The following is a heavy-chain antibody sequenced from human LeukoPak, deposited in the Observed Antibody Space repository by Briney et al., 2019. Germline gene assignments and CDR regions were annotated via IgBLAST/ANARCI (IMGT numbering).Heavy chain of an antibody. J-gene: IGHJ4*02. CDR2: ISYDGSNK. V-gene: IGHV3-30-3*01. D-gene: IGHD2/OR15-2a*01. CDR3: ALRASTNIPGY. CDR1: GFTLSSYA. Sequence: GGSLRLSCAASGFTLSSYAMHWVRQAPGKGLEWVAVISYDGSNKYYADSVKGRFTISRDNSKNTLYLQMNSLRAEDTAVYYCALRASTNIPGYWGQGTLVTVSS.